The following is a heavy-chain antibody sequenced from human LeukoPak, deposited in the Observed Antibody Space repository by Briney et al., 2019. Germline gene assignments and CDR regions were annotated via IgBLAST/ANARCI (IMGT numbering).Heavy chain of an antibody. Sequence: PGGSPRLSCAASGFTFSSYAMSWVRQAPGKGLEWVSSISGSGGSTYYADSVKGRFTISRDNSKNTLYLQMNSLRAEDTAVYYCAKDLVVHSGSYYFDYWGQGTLVTVSS. CDR1: GFTFSSYA. V-gene: IGHV3-23*01. CDR3: AKDLVVHSGSYYFDY. J-gene: IGHJ4*02. D-gene: IGHD1-26*01. CDR2: ISGSGGST.